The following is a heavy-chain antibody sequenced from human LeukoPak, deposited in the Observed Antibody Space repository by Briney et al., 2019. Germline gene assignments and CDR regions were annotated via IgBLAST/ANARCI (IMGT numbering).Heavy chain of an antibody. CDR3: ARDQAYVVTTWESGMDV. V-gene: IGHV3-21*01. J-gene: IGHJ6*02. D-gene: IGHD2-21*02. CDR1: GFTFSSYS. Sequence: GGSLTLSCAASGFTFSSYSMNWVRQAPGKGLEWVSSISSSNSYIYYADSVKGRFTISRDNAKNSLYLQMNSLRAEDTAVYYCARDQAYVVTTWESGMDVWGQGTTVTVSS. CDR2: ISSSNSYI.